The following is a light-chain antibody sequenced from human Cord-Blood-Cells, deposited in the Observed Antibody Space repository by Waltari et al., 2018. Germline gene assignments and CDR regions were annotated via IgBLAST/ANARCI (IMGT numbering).Light chain of an antibody. CDR3: SSYTSSSTWV. V-gene: IGLV2-14*01. J-gene: IGLJ3*02. CDR1: SSAVGGSTY. CDR2: DVS. Sequence: QSALTQPASVSGSPGPSITIPCPGPSSAVGGSTYVSWYQQHPGKAPKLMISDVSTRPSGVSNRFSGSKSGNTASLTISGLQAEDEADYYCSSYTSSSTWVFGGGTKLTVL.